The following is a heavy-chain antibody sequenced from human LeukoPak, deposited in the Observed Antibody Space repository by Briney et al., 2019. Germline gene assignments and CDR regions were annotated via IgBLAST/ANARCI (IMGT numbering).Heavy chain of an antibody. V-gene: IGHV4-59*01. J-gene: IGHJ4*02. CDR1: GGSISNYY. CDR2: ISYSGNT. Sequence: PSETLSLTCTVSGGSISNYYWTWIRQPPGKGLEWIGFISYSGNTNYNPSLKSRVTISLDTSKNQFSLKLISVTAADTAVYYCARGVGSGCTDYWGQGALVTVSS. CDR3: ARGVGSGCTDY. D-gene: IGHD2-15*01.